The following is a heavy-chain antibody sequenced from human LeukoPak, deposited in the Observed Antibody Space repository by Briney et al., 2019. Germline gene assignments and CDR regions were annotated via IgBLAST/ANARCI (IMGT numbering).Heavy chain of an antibody. CDR3: ALNLYYYDSSGFAFDI. D-gene: IGHD3-22*01. J-gene: IGHJ3*02. CDR1: VGTFSSYA. V-gene: IGHV1-69*13. CDR2: IIPIFGTA. Sequence: SVKVSCKASVGTFSSYAISWVRQAPGQGLEWMGGIIPIFGTANYAQRFQGRVTITADESTSTAYMELSSLRSEDTAVYYCALNLYYYDSSGFAFDIWGQGTMVTVSS.